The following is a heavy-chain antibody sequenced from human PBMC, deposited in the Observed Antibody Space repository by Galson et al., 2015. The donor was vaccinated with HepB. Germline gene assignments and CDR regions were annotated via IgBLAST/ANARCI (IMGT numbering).Heavy chain of an antibody. J-gene: IGHJ4*02. CDR3: GRSSYLVVEPPAIPFDY. Sequence: VKVSCKASGGTFSRFILSWVRQAPGQGLEWIGGDIPLFATIKYAQKFQDRVTISADESTSTTYLEMSNLRSDDTAIYYRGRSSYLVVEPPAIPFDYWGQGTLVTVSS. D-gene: IGHD2-15*01. CDR2: DIPLFATI. CDR1: GGTFSRFI. V-gene: IGHV1-69*13.